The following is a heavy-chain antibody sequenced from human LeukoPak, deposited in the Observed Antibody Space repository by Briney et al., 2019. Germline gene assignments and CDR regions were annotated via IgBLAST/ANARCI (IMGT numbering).Heavy chain of an antibody. CDR2: INHSGST. CDR3: ARAKIAAAGTHFDY. J-gene: IGHJ4*02. Sequence: SETLSLTCAVYGGSFSGYYWSWIRQPPGKGLEWIGEINHSGSTNYNPSLKSRVTISVDTSKNQFSLKLSSVTAADTAVYYCARAKIAAAGTHFDYWGQGTLVTVSS. V-gene: IGHV4-34*01. CDR1: GGSFSGYY. D-gene: IGHD6-13*01.